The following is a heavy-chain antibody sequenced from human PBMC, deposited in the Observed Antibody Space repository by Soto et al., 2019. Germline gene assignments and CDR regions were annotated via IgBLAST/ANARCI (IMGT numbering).Heavy chain of an antibody. CDR3: IQSRFFFFQEEDGIRDTVPVSAFLLNRSSDL. V-gene: IGHV2-5*02. D-gene: IGHD2-15*01. Sequence: GVGWIRQPPGKALEWLALIYWDDDKRYSPSLRSRLTITKDPSKNQVVLTMTNMDPVDTATYYCIQSRFFFFQEEDGIRDTVPVSAFLLNRSSDL. CDR2: IYWDDDK. CDR1: G. J-gene: IGHJ2*01.